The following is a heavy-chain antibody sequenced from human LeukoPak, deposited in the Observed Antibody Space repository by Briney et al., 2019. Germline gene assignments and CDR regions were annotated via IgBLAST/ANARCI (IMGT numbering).Heavy chain of an antibody. D-gene: IGHD2-15*01. Sequence: SETLSLTCGVDGGSFSGYYWNWIRQPPGKGLEWIGEINHSGSTNYNPSLKRRVTISVDTSQNQFSVRLSSVTAADTAVYYCARSGYCSGGSCSDAFDIWGQGTMVTVSS. J-gene: IGHJ3*02. CDR3: ARSGYCSGGSCSDAFDI. CDR2: INHSGST. CDR1: GGSFSGYY. V-gene: IGHV4-34*01.